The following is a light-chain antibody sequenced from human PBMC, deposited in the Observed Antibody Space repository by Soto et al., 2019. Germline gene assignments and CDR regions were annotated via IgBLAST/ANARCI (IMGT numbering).Light chain of an antibody. CDR3: SSYAGSNIV. J-gene: IGLJ2*01. CDR2: EVN. Sequence: QSALTQTPSASGSPGQSVTVSCTGTSSDVGGYNFVSWYQLHPGKAPKLMIYEVNKRPSGVPARFSGSKSGNTASLTVSGLQAEDEADYYCSSYAGSNIVFGGGTKLTVL. CDR1: SSDVGGYNF. V-gene: IGLV2-8*01.